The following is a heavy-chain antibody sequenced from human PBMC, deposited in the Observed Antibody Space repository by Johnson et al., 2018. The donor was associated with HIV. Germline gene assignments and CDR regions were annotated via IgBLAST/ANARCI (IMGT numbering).Heavy chain of an antibody. J-gene: IGHJ3*02. CDR1: GFTFSSYW. CDR3: ARGPWAFDI. CDR2: IKQDGSEK. Sequence: VQLVESGGGVVQPGGSLRLSCAASGFTFSSYWMGWVRQAPGKGLEWVANIKQDGSEKYYVDSLKGRFTISRENAKNSLYLQMNSLRAGDTAVYYCARGPWAFDIWGQGTMVTVSS. V-gene: IGHV3-7*02.